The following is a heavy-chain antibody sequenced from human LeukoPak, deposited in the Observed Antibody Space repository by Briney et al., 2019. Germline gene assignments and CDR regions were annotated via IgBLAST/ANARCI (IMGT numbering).Heavy chain of an antibody. CDR3: ARYYYDTSSVFDV. Sequence: ASVKVSCKASGYTFTDYYRHWVRQAPGQGLEWMEWINPNSGGTNYAQKFQGRVTMTRDTSISTAYMELSRLRSDDAAVYYCARYYYDTSSVFDVWGQGTRVTVSS. CDR2: INPNSGGT. V-gene: IGHV1-2*02. CDR1: GYTFTDYY. D-gene: IGHD3-22*01. J-gene: IGHJ3*01.